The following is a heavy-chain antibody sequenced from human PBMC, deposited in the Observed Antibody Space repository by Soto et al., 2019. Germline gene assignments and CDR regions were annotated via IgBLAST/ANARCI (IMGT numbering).Heavy chain of an antibody. J-gene: IGHJ5*02. CDR1: GGTFSDYG. V-gene: IGHV1-69*13. D-gene: IGHD3-22*01. CDR2: IIPIFGTA. Sequence: ASVKVSCKASGGTFSDYGFSWVRQAPGQGPEWMGGIIPIFGTANYAQQFQGRVTITADESTSTAYMELSSLRSEDTAVYYCARGWDYYDSSGLLTWFDPWGQGTLVTVSS. CDR3: ARGWDYYDSSGLLTWFDP.